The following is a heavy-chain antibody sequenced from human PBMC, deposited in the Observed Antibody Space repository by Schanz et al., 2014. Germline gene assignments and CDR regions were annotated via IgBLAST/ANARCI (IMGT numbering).Heavy chain of an antibody. Sequence: EVQLVESGGSLVQPGGSLRLSCAASGFTFRSYSMNWVRQAPGKGLEWVANIKQDGSEKYYVDSVKGRFTISRDNSNNTLYLQMKSLRAEDTAVYYCARRPGDHYGLDVSGQGTTVTVSS. V-gene: IGHV3-7*03. CDR1: GFTFRSYS. CDR3: ARRPGDHYGLDV. J-gene: IGHJ6*02. CDR2: IKQDGSEK. D-gene: IGHD3-16*01.